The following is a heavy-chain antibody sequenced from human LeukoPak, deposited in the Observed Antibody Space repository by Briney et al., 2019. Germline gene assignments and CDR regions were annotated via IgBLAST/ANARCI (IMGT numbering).Heavy chain of an antibody. D-gene: IGHD3-22*01. CDR1: GYSLTSYW. V-gene: IGHV5-51*01. Sequence: GESLKISCKGSGYSLTSYWIGWVRQMPGKGLEWMGIIYPGDSDTTYSPSFQGQVTISADKSISTAYLQWSSLKASDTAMYYCASAGDSSGYYYFSAFDIWGQGTMVTVSS. CDR3: ASAGDSSGYYYFSAFDI. J-gene: IGHJ3*02. CDR2: IYPGDSDT.